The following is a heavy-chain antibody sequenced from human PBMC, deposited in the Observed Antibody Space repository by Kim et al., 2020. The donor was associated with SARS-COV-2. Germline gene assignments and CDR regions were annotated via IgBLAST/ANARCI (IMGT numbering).Heavy chain of an antibody. J-gene: IGHJ2*01. Sequence: SETLSLTCAVYGGCFSGYYWSWIRQPPGKGLEWIGEINHSGSTNYNPSLKSRVTISVDTSKNQFSLKLSSVTAADTAVYYCARAFFYDSSGYYYASWYFDLWGRGTLVTVSS. CDR1: GGCFSGYY. V-gene: IGHV4-34*01. D-gene: IGHD3-22*01. CDR2: INHSGST. CDR3: ARAFFYDSSGYYYASWYFDL.